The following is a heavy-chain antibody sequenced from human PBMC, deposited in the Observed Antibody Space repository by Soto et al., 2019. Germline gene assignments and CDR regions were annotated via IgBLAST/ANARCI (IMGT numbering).Heavy chain of an antibody. D-gene: IGHD3-10*01. CDR2: MNPNSGNT. CDR3: AREAQWGMVRGVTLPDY. V-gene: IGHV1-8*01. CDR1: GYTFTSYD. J-gene: IGHJ4*02. Sequence: QVQLVQSGAEVKKPGASVKVSCKASGYTFTSYDINWVRQATGQGLEWMGWMNPNSGNTGYAQKFQGRVTMTRNTSISTAYMELSSLRSEDTAVYYCAREAQWGMVRGVTLPDYWGQGPLVTVSS.